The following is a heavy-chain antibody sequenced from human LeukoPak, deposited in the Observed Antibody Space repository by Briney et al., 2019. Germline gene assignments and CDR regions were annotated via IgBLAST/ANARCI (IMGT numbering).Heavy chain of an antibody. Sequence: SVKVSCKASGGTFSSYAISWVRQAPGQGLEWMGGIIPIFGTANYAQKFQGRVTITADKSTSTAYMELSSLRSEDTAVYYCARVYDILTGYYGFDYWGQGTLVTVSS. CDR3: ARVYDILTGYYGFDY. CDR1: GGTFSSYA. V-gene: IGHV1-69*06. CDR2: IIPIFGTA. D-gene: IGHD3-9*01. J-gene: IGHJ4*02.